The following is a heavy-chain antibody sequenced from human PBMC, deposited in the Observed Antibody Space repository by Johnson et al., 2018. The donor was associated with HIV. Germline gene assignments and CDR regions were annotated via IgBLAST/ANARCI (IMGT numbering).Heavy chain of an antibody. J-gene: IGHJ3*02. Sequence: VQLVESGGGVVQPGGSLRLSCAASGFTVSSNYMSWVRQAPGKGLEWVSIIYTGGTTYYVDSVEGRFTISSDNSKNMLYLQMNRLRAEDTAVYYCASLGWFGESGAFDIWGQGTMVTVSS. CDR2: IYTGGTT. V-gene: IGHV3-66*01. CDR3: ASLGWFGESGAFDI. CDR1: GFTVSSNY. D-gene: IGHD3-10*01.